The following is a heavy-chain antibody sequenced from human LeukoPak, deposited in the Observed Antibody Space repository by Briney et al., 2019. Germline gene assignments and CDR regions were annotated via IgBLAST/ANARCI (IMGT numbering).Heavy chain of an antibody. D-gene: IGHD6-25*01. Sequence: GGSLRLSCAASGSTFSNYAMSWVRQAPGKGLEWVSAISGSGGTTYYADSVRGRFSISRDNSDNTLFLQMNGLGAEDTAVYCCAKQSVSEYTSGWDWYFDLWGGGTLVSVSS. V-gene: IGHV3-23*01. CDR2: ISGSGGTT. CDR3: AKQSVSEYTSGWDWYFDL. J-gene: IGHJ2*01. CDR1: GSTFSNYA.